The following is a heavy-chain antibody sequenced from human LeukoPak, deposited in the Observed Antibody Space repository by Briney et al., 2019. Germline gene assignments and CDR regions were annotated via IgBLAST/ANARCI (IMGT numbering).Heavy chain of an antibody. J-gene: IGHJ4*02. Sequence: GGSLRLSCAASGFTFSSYSMNWVRQAPGKGLEWVSYISSSSSTIYYADSVKGRFTISRDNAKNSLYLQMNSLRDEDTAVYYYAREVDYDSSGYYTPDFDYWGQGTLVTVSS. V-gene: IGHV3-48*02. CDR3: AREVDYDSSGYYTPDFDY. D-gene: IGHD3-22*01. CDR1: GFTFSSYS. CDR2: ISSSSSTI.